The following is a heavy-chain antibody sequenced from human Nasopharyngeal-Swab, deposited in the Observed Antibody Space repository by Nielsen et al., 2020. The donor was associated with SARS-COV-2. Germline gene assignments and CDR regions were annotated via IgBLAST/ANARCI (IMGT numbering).Heavy chain of an antibody. CDR1: GFTFSNFA. V-gene: IGHV3-23*01. CDR3: AKSVILDAFDI. Sequence: GESLKISCPASGFTFSNFAMGWVRQAPGKGLEWVSAISGSGGSTYYADSVKGRFTISRDNSKNTLYLQMNSLRAEDTAVYYCAKSVILDAFDIWGQGTMVTVSS. D-gene: IGHD3-16*02. CDR2: ISGSGGST. J-gene: IGHJ3*02.